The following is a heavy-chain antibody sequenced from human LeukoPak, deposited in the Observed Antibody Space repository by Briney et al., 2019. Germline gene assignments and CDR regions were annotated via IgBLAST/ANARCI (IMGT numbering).Heavy chain of an antibody. Sequence: AGGSLRLSCAASGFTVSSNYMSWVRQAPGKGLEWVSYISSSGSTIYYADSVKGRFAISRDNAKNSLYLQMNSLRAEDTAVYYCAELGITMIGGVWGKGTTVTISS. CDR1: GFTVSSNY. D-gene: IGHD3-10*02. V-gene: IGHV3-11*04. J-gene: IGHJ6*04. CDR3: AELGITMIGGV. CDR2: ISSSGSTI.